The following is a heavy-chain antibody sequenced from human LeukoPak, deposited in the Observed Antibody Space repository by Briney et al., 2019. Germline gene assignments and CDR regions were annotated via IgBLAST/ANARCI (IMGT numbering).Heavy chain of an antibody. CDR1: GFTFTSSA. CDR2: IVVGSGNT. D-gene: IGHD6-19*01. V-gene: IGHV1-58*01. J-gene: IGHJ5*02. Sequence: SVKVSCKASGFTFTSSAVQWVRQARGQRLEWIGWIVVGSGNTNYAQKFQERVTITRDMSTSTAYMELSSLRSEDTAVYYCAADLGLPSSGWSNWFDPWGRGTLVTVSS. CDR3: AADLGLPSSGWSNWFDP.